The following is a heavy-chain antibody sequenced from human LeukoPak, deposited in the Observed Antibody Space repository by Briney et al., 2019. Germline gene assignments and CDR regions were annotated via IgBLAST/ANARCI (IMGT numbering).Heavy chain of an antibody. CDR3: AHRSLIEPPEEWFDP. CDR2: IYWDDDK. J-gene: IGHJ5*02. D-gene: IGHD3-22*01. CDR1: GFSLRTSGVG. Sequence: SGPTLVKPTQTLTLTRTFSGFSLRTSGVGVGWIRQPPGKALEWLALIYWDDDKRYSPSLKSRLTITKDTSKNQVVLTMTNMDPVDTATYYCAHRSLIEPPEEWFDPWGQGTLVTVSS. V-gene: IGHV2-5*02.